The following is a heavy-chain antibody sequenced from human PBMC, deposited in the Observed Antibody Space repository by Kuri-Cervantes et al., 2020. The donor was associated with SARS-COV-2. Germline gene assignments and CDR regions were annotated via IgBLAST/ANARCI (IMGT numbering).Heavy chain of an antibody. V-gene: IGHV3-30*03. D-gene: IGHD1-26*01. J-gene: IGHJ3*02. CDR3: AGFPEWELLPFDI. Sequence: GGSLRLSCAASGFTFNSYGIHWVRQAPGKGLEWVALISYDGINKYYADSVEGRFTISRDSSKNTVYLQINSLRPEDTAVYYCAGFPEWELLPFDIWGQGTVVTVSS. CDR1: GFTFNSYG. CDR2: ISYDGINK.